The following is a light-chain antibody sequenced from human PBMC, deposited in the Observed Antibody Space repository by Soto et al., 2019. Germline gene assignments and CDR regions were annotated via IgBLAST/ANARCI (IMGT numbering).Light chain of an antibody. CDR2: DAS. CDR3: QPRSNWPPMYT. V-gene: IGKV3-11*01. Sequence: EIVLTQSPATLSLSPGERATLSCRASQSVSSYLAWYQQKPGQAPRLLIYDASNRATGIPARFSGSGSGTAFTLTISRLEPEDFAVYYCQPRSNWPPMYTFGQGTKLQIK. J-gene: IGKJ2*01. CDR1: QSVSSY.